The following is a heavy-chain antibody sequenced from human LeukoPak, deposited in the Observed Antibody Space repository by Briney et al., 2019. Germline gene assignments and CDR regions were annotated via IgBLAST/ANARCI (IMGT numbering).Heavy chain of an antibody. Sequence: GGSLRLSCAASGFTFSSYWMSWARQAPGKGLEWVANIKQDGSEKYYVDSVKGRFTISRDNSKNTLYLQMNSLRAEDTAVYYCAKTPYSSSWYGRRGKGCYYGMDVWGQGTTVTVSS. CDR1: GFTFSSYW. D-gene: IGHD6-13*01. CDR3: AKTPYSSSWYGRRGKGCYYGMDV. V-gene: IGHV3-7*03. J-gene: IGHJ6*02. CDR2: IKQDGSEK.